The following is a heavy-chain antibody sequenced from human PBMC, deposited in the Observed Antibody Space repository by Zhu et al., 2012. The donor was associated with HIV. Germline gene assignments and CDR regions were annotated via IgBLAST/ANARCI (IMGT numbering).Heavy chain of an antibody. CDR3: ARRSIAVAGTPWYYFDY. D-gene: IGHD6-19*01. J-gene: IGHJ4*02. CDR1: GGSISSSSYY. V-gene: IGHV4-39*01. CDR2: IYYSGST. Sequence: QVQLQESGPGLVKPSETLSLTCTVSGGSISSSSYYWGWIRQPPGKGLEWIGSIYYSGSTYYNPSLKSRVTISVDTSKNQFSLKLSPVTAADTAVYYCARRSIAVAGTPWYYFDYWGQGTLVTVSS.